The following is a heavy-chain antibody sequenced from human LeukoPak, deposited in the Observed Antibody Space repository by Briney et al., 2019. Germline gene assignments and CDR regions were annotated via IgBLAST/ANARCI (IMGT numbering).Heavy chain of an antibody. D-gene: IGHD3-10*01. CDR1: GFTFSSYA. J-gene: IGHJ4*02. V-gene: IGHV3-23*01. CDR3: AKSPYGLGTYAIAGDY. CDR2: ISGNGSSR. Sequence: GGSLRLSCAASGFTFSSYAMSWVRQAPGKGLEWVSAISGNGSSRYSAGSGKGRFTISRDNSKSTLYLQMNTLRAEDTAVYYCAKSPYGLGTYAIAGDYWGRGTLVTVSS.